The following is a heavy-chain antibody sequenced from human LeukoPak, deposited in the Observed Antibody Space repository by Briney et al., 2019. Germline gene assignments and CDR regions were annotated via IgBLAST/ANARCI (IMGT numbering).Heavy chain of an antibody. CDR3: ARQNGPHYALDY. V-gene: IGHV1-2*02. Sequence: ASVKVSFKASGYTFTGHYMHWVRQAPGQGLEWMGWNNPNSGGTYYAQRFQGRVTMTRDTSISTAYMELSWLRSDDTAVYYCARQNGPHYALDYWGQGTLVTVSS. D-gene: IGHD4-17*01. CDR1: GYTFTGHY. J-gene: IGHJ4*02. CDR2: NNPNSGGT.